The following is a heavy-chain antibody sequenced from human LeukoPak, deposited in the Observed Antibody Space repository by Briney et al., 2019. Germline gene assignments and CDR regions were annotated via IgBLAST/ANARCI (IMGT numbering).Heavy chain of an antibody. V-gene: IGHV3-43*01. J-gene: IGHJ4*02. D-gene: IGHD4-17*01. CDR1: GFTFDDYT. Sequence: GGSLRLSCAASGFTFDDYTMHWVRQAPGKGLEWVSLISWDGGSTYYADSVKGRFTISRDNSKNTLYLQMNSLRAEDTAVYYCAKSRGAYYGDYNFDYWGQGTLVTVSS. CDR2: ISWDGGST. CDR3: AKSRGAYYGDYNFDY.